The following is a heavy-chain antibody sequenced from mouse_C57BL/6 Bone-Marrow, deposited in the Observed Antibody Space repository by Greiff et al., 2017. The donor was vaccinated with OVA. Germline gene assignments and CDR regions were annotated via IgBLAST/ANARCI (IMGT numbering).Heavy chain of an antibody. Sequence: VQLQQPGAELVKPGASVKLSCKASGYTFTSYWMHWVKQRPGQGLEWIGMIHPNSGSTNYNEKFKSKATLTVDKSSSTAYMQLSSLTSEDSAVYYCARSGITTRSMDYWGQGTSVTVSS. CDR1: GYTFTSYW. J-gene: IGHJ4*01. CDR3: ARSGITTRSMDY. D-gene: IGHD1-1*01. CDR2: IHPNSGST. V-gene: IGHV1-64*01.